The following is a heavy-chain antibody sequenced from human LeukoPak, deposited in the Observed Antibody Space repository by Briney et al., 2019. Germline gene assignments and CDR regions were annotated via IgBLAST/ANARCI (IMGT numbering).Heavy chain of an antibody. CDR2: INAGNGNT. CDR1: GYTFTSYA. J-gene: IGHJ4*02. D-gene: IGHD5-24*01. Sequence: ASVKVSCKASGYTFTSYAMHWVRQAPGQRLEWMGWINAGNGNTKYSQKFQGRVTITADESMSTAYMELSSLRSEDTAVYYCARAKDGYNFVYGIDYWGQGTLVTVSS. V-gene: IGHV1-3*01. CDR3: ARAKDGYNFVYGIDY.